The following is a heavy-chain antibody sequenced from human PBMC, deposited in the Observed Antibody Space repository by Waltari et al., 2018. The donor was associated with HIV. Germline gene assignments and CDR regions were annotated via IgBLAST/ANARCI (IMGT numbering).Heavy chain of an antibody. CDR1: DGSIDRSSYY. CDR3: ARHVGGYDSSGYFPYYFDY. V-gene: IGHV4-39*01. D-gene: IGHD3-22*01. CDR2: ISYSGST. J-gene: IGHJ4*02. Sequence: QLQLQESGPGLVKPSETLSLPCTVSDGSIDRSSYYWGWIRQPPGKGLEWIGSISYSGSTYDNPSLKSRVTISVDTSKNRFSLKLSSVTAADTAVYYCARHVGGYDSSGYFPYYFDYWGQGALVTVSS.